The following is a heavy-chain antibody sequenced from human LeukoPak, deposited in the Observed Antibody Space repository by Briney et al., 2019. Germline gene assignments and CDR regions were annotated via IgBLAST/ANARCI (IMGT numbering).Heavy chain of an antibody. CDR1: GFTFSNYN. D-gene: IGHD1-26*01. V-gene: IGHV3-23*01. J-gene: IGHJ3*02. Sequence: GGSLRLSCAASGFTFSNYNMNWVRQAPGKGLEWVSGISGSGVSTYYADSVKGRFTFSRDNSKNTLYLQMNSLRAEDTALYYCAKDRFYSGSPRAFDMWGRGTMVTVSS. CDR3: AKDRFYSGSPRAFDM. CDR2: ISGSGVST.